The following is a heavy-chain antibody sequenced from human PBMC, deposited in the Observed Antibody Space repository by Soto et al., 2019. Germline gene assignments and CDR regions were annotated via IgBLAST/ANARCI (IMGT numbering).Heavy chain of an antibody. Sequence: QVTLKESGPVLVKPTETLTLTCTVSGFSLSNARMGVSWIRQPPGKALEWLAHIFSNDEKSYSTSLKSRLTISKDTSKSQVVLTMTNMDPLDTATYYCARIQSSDWFDPWGQGTLVTVSS. V-gene: IGHV2-26*01. J-gene: IGHJ5*02. CDR1: GFSLSNARMG. CDR2: IFSNDEK. D-gene: IGHD1-26*01. CDR3: ARIQSSDWFDP.